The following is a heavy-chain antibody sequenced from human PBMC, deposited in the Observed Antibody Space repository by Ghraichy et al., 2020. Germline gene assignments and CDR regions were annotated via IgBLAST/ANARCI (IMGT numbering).Heavy chain of an antibody. CDR1: GFTFSSYS. V-gene: IGHV3-21*01. D-gene: IGHD3-10*01. J-gene: IGHJ4*02. CDR3: ARDVSVVRTIDY. Sequence: GGSLRLSCAASGFTFSSYSMNWVRQAPGKGLEWVSSISSSSSYIYYADSVKGRFTISRDNAKNSLYLQMNSLRAEDTAGYYCARDVSVVRTIDYWGQGTLVTVSS. CDR2: ISSSSSYI.